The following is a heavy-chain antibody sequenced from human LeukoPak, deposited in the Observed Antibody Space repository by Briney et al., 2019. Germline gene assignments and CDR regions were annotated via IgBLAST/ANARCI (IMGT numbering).Heavy chain of an antibody. Sequence: SQTLSLTCAISGDSVSSNSAAWNWIRQFPSRGLEWLGRTYYRSKWYNDYAVSVKSRITINPDTSKNQFSLQLNSVTPEDTAAYYCASIMGATDAFDIWGQGTMVTVSS. D-gene: IGHD1-26*01. CDR2: TYYRSKWYN. CDR3: ASIMGATDAFDI. V-gene: IGHV6-1*01. CDR1: GDSVSSNSAA. J-gene: IGHJ3*02.